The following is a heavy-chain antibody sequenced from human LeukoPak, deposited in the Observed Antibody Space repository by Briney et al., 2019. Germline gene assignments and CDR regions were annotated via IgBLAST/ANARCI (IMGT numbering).Heavy chain of an antibody. CDR1: SGSIGSYY. CDR2: IYYTGST. J-gene: IGHJ4*02. D-gene: IGHD5-24*01. V-gene: IGHV4-59*12. Sequence: PSETLSLTCTVSSGSIGSYYWSWIRQPPGKGLEWIGYIYYTGSTDYNPSLKSRVTISVDTSKNQFSLKLSSVTAADTAVYYCARLVEMATIVDYWGQGTLVTVSS. CDR3: ARLVEMATIVDY.